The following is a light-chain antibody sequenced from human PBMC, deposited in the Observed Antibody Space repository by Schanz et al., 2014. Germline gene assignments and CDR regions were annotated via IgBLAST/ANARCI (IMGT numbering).Light chain of an antibody. CDR2: EGS. CDR3: SSYAGSNNVT. Sequence: QSALTQPASVSGSPGQSITISCTGTSSDVGSYNLVSWYQQHPGKAPKLMIYEGSKRPSGVSDRFSGSKSGNTASLTISGLQAEDEADYYCSSYAGSNNVTFGGGTKLTVL. V-gene: IGLV2-14*02. J-gene: IGLJ2*01. CDR1: SSDVGSYNL.